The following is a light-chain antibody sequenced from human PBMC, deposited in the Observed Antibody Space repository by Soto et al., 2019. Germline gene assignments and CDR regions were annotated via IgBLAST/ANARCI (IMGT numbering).Light chain of an antibody. J-gene: IGKJ1*01. V-gene: IGKV1-5*03. CDR1: QSISNS. CDR3: QQYNGYWT. CDR2: EAS. Sequence: DIQMTQSPSTLSASVGDRVTLTCRASQSISNSLAWYQQKPGKAPKLLIYEASSLKSGVPSRFSGSGSGTVYTLTISSLQPDDFATYYCQQYNGYWTFGQGTKVEIK.